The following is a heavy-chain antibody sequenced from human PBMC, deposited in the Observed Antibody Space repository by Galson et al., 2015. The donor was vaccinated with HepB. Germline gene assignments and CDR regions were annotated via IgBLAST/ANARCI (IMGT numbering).Heavy chain of an antibody. D-gene: IGHD3-10*01. CDR3: ARDDLRGSIIYYFDY. V-gene: IGHV1-69*04. Sequence: SVKVSCKASGGTFNNYAFSWVRQAPGQGLEWMGRIIPFLDIVNYAHKFQGRITITADKSTSTAYMELSSLRSEDTAVYYCARDDLRGSIIYYFDYWGQGTLVTVSP. J-gene: IGHJ4*02. CDR2: IIPFLDIV. CDR1: GGTFNNYA.